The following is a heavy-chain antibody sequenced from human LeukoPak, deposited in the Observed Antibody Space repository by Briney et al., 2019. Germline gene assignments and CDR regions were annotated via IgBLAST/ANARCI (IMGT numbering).Heavy chain of an antibody. J-gene: IGHJ6*03. Sequence: GGSLRLSCAASGFTFSDYYMSWIRQAPGKGLEWVSYISSSGSTIYYADSVKGRFTISRDNAKNSLYLQMNSLRAEDTAVYYCARGPPYCSSTSCSKGSYYYYYMDVWGKGTTDTVSS. V-gene: IGHV3-11*01. CDR2: ISSSGSTI. D-gene: IGHD2-2*01. CDR1: GFTFSDYY. CDR3: ARGPPYCSSTSCSKGSYYYYYMDV.